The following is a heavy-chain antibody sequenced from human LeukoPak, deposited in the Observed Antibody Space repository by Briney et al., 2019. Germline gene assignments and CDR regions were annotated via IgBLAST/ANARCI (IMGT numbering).Heavy chain of an antibody. CDR3: ARGLGRSFDV. Sequence: GGSLRLSCEVSGFTFSQFNMNWVRQAPGRGLEWVSSITSSSSHINNADSVQGRFTISRDNAKNSLFLQMDSLRAEDTAVYYCARGLGRSFDVWGQGTVVTVSS. J-gene: IGHJ3*01. CDR2: ITSSSSHI. V-gene: IGHV3-21*01. D-gene: IGHD1-26*01. CDR1: GFTFSQFN.